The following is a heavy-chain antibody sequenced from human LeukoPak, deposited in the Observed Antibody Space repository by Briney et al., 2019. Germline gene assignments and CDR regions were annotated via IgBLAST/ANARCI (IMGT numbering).Heavy chain of an antibody. J-gene: IGHJ4*02. CDR2: ISGSGGST. Sequence: GGSLRLSCAASGFTFSSYAMSWVRQAPGKGLEWVSAISGSGGSTYYADSVKGRFTISRDNSKNTLYLQMNSLRAEDTAVYYCAKDVLLWFGEGDYFDYWGQGTLVTVSS. CDR1: GFTFSSYA. V-gene: IGHV3-23*01. CDR3: AKDVLLWFGEGDYFDY. D-gene: IGHD3-10*01.